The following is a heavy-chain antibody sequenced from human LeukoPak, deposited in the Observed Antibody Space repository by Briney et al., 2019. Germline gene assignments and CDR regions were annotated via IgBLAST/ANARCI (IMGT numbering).Heavy chain of an antibody. V-gene: IGHV3-7*02. J-gene: IGHJ4*02. Sequence: GGSLRLSCAASAFTFSNYWMSWARQAPGKGLQWVASITQDGNKKYYVDSVKGRFAISRDNAKNSLYLQMNSLRAEDTAVYYCASLGPTLYSSGYPGLDSWGQGTLVTVSS. CDR3: ASLGPTLYSSGYPGLDS. D-gene: IGHD3-22*01. CDR1: AFTFSNYW. CDR2: ITQDGNKK.